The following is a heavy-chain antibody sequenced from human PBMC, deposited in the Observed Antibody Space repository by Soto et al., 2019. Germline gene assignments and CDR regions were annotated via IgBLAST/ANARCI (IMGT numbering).Heavy chain of an antibody. Sequence: SETLSLTCTVSGGSISSYYWSWIRQPPWKGLEWIGYIYYSGSTNYNPSLKSRVTISVDTSKNQFSLKLSSVTAADTAVYYCARMIPYGGYVPVDYWGQGTLVTVSS. J-gene: IGHJ4*02. CDR1: GGSISSYY. D-gene: IGHD5-12*01. CDR3: ARMIPYGGYVPVDY. CDR2: IYYSGST. V-gene: IGHV4-59*01.